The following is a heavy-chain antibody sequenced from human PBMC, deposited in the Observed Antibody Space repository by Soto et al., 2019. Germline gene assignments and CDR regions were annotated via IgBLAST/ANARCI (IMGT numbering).Heavy chain of an antibody. Sequence: EVQLVESGGGLVQPGGSLRLSCAASGFTFSGYWMTWARQAPGKGLEWVAQIKDDGSEKFYVDSVKGRFPISRDNADNLLYVQMNSLRAEDTAVYFCARDGYCSGGRCYRRNDYWGQGTRVIVSS. J-gene: IGHJ4*02. D-gene: IGHD2-15*01. CDR3: ARDGYCSGGRCYRRNDY. CDR2: IKDDGSEK. V-gene: IGHV3-7*01. CDR1: GFTFSGYW.